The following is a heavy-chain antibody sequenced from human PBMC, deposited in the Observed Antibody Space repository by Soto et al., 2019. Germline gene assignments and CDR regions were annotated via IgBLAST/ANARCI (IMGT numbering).Heavy chain of an antibody. CDR2: INSDGSST. J-gene: IGHJ6*02. V-gene: IGHV3-74*01. CDR1: GFTFSSYW. D-gene: IGHD3-22*01. Sequence: PGGSLRLSCAASGFTFSSYWMHWVRQAPGKGLVWVSRINSDGSSTSYADSVKGRFTISRDNAKNTLYLQMNSLRAEDTAVYYCARDVIMWDSSGYYYYYYGMDVWGQGTTVTVSS. CDR3: ARDVIMWDSSGYYYYYYGMDV.